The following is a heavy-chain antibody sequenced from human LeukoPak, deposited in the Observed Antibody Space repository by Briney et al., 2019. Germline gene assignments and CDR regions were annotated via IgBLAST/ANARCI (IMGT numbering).Heavy chain of an antibody. CDR2: IFYSGST. D-gene: IGHD3-22*01. CDR1: GGXVSSGSYY. V-gene: IGHV4-61*01. CDR3: AREPKYNYDSSGYSSDDYYYGMDV. J-gene: IGHJ6*02. Sequence: PSETLSLTCTVSGGXVSSGSYYWTWLRQPPGKGLEWIGCIFYSGSTNYNPSLKSRVTISVDTSKHEFSLKLRSVTAADTAVYYCAREPKYNYDSSGYSSDDYYYGMDVWGQGTTVTVSS.